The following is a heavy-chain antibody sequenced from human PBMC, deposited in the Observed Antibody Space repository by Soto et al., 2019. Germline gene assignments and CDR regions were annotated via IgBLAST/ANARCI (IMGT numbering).Heavy chain of an antibody. CDR3: ATSRISIAVAGETEYYFDY. CDR2: INPNSGDT. CDR1: GYIFTGYY. J-gene: IGHJ4*02. D-gene: IGHD6-19*01. Sequence: ASVKVSCKASGYIFTGYYMHWVRQAPGQGLEWMGWINPNSGDTNYTQKFQGWVSMTRDTSISTAYMELSRLRSDDTAVYYCATSRISIAVAGETEYYFDYWGQGTPVTVSS. V-gene: IGHV1-2*04.